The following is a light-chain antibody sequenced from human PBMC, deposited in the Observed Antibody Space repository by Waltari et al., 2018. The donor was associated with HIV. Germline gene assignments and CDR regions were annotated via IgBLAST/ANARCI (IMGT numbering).Light chain of an antibody. J-gene: IGKJ1*01. CDR2: WAS. CDR3: QQYYSTPRT. Sequence: DIVMTQSPDSLAVSLGGRATINCKSSQTVLYNSNHQNYLAWYQQKPVQPPKLLIYWASTREHGVPDRFSGSGSGTDFTLTINGLQAEDVAVYYCQQYYSTPRTFGQGTKLEIK. V-gene: IGKV4-1*01. CDR1: QTVLYNSNHQNY.